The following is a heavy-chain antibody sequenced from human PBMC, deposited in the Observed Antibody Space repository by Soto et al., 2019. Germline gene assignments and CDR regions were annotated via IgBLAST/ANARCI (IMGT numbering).Heavy chain of an antibody. V-gene: IGHV3-21*01. Sequence: EVQLVESGGGLVKPGGSLRLSCAVSGFTFSSCTMNWVRQAPGKGLEWVSSISSSGSMYYADSVKGRFTISRDNAKNSLYLQMNRLRAEDTAVYYCAREVQPVVRREYDYWGQGTLVTVSS. CDR1: GFTFSSCT. CDR2: ISSSGSM. CDR3: AREVQPVVRREYDY. D-gene: IGHD1-1*01. J-gene: IGHJ4*02.